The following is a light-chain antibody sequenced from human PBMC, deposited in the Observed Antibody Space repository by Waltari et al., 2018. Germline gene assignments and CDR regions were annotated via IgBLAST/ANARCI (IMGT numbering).Light chain of an antibody. Sequence: QSALTQPASVSGSPGQSITIPCTGSSSDVGTYDYVPWYQHHPGKAPKLIIYGVSNRPSGVSNRFSGSKSGNTASLTISGVQAEDEADYYCSSYTGSSTLVIFGGGTKLTVL. CDR3: SSYTGSSTLVI. CDR1: SSDVGTYDY. CDR2: GVS. V-gene: IGLV2-14*01. J-gene: IGLJ2*01.